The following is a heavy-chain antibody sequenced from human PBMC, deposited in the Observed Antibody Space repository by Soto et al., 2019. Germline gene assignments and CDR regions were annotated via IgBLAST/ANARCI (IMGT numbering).Heavy chain of an antibody. CDR3: VKWDFTVTTY. Sequence: GGSLRLSCSVSGFIFSSYAMHWVRQAPGKGLEYVSAISSDGDRTYYADSVKGRFTISRDNSKNTLYLQMSSLTTADTAVYYCVKWDFTVTTYWGQGTRVTVSS. V-gene: IGHV3-64D*06. CDR2: ISSDGDRT. D-gene: IGHD4-17*01. CDR1: GFIFSSYA. J-gene: IGHJ4*02.